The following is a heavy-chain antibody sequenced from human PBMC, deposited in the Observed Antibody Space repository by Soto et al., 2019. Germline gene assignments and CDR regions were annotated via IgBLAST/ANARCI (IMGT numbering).Heavy chain of an antibody. CDR1: GGSISSSNW. V-gene: IGHV4-4*02. Sequence: SETLSLTCAVSGGSISSSNWWSWVRQPPGKGLEWIGEIYHSGSTNYNPSLKSRVTISVDKSKNQFSLKLSSVTAADTAVYYCARVGGYDFWSGYYPGKYYYYGMDVWGQGTTVTVSS. D-gene: IGHD3-3*01. J-gene: IGHJ6*02. CDR3: ARVGGYDFWSGYYPGKYYYYGMDV. CDR2: IYHSGST.